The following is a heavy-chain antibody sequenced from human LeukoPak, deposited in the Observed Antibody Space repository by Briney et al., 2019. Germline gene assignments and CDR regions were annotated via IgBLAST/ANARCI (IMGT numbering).Heavy chain of an antibody. D-gene: IGHD3-22*01. CDR3: ARVSGITMIVVVLEDPFDI. CDR2: MNPNSGNT. V-gene: IGHV1-8*01. CDR1: GYTFTSYD. Sequence: ASVKVSCKASGYTFTSYDINWVRQATGQGLEWMGWMNPNSGNTGYAQKFQGRVTMTRNTSISTAYMELSSLRSEDTAVYYCARVSGITMIVVVLEDPFDIWGQGTMVTVSS. J-gene: IGHJ3*02.